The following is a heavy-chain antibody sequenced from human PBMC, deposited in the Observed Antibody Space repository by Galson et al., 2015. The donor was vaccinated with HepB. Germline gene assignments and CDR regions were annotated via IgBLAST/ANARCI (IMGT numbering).Heavy chain of an antibody. CDR2: IDPSDYYT. CDR1: GYSFISFW. J-gene: IGHJ4*02. V-gene: IGHV5-10-1*01. CDR3: ARRGRTTGKTL. D-gene: IGHD1-1*01. Sequence: QSGAEVKKPGESLRISCEGSGYSFISFWITWVRQVPGKGLEWMGRIDPSDYYTNYSPSFQGHVTISVDKSISTAYLQWSSLKASDTAMYYCARRGRTTGKTLWGQGTLVTVSS.